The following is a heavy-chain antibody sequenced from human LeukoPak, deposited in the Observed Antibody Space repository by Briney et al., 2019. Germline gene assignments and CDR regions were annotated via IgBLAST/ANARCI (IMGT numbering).Heavy chain of an antibody. CDR2: IYHSGST. Sequence: IPSETLSLTCAVSGGFISSGGYSWSWIRQPPGKGLEWIGYIYHSGSTYYNPSPKSRVTISVDRSKNQFSLKLSSVTAADTAVYYCARDYYGMDVWGKGTTVTVSS. J-gene: IGHJ6*04. CDR3: ARDYYGMDV. CDR1: GGFISSGGYS. V-gene: IGHV4-30-2*01.